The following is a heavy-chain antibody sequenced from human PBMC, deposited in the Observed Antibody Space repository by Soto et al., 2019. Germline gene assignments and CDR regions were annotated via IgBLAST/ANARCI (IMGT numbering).Heavy chain of an antibody. CDR3: ARAQYYDFWSGYYHYYYGMDV. V-gene: IGHV1-8*01. Sequence: GASVKVSCKASGYTFTSYDINWVRQATGQGLEWMGWMNPNSGNTGYAQKFQGRVTMTRNTSISTAYMELSSLRSEDTAVYYCARAQYYDFWSGYYHYYYGMDVWGQGTTVTVSS. CDR1: GYTFTSYD. CDR2: MNPNSGNT. J-gene: IGHJ6*02. D-gene: IGHD3-3*01.